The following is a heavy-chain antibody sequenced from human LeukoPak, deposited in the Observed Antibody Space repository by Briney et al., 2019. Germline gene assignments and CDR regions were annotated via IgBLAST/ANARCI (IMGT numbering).Heavy chain of an antibody. CDR1: GYTFTSYG. Sequence: ASVKVSCKASGYTFTSYGISWVRQAPGQGLEWMGWISAYNGNTNYAQQFQGRVTMTTDTSTSTAYMELRSLRSDHTAVYYCARDASATYDFWSGSYPEWADYYYFYMDVWGKGTTVTVSS. CDR3: ARDASATYDFWSGSYPEWADYYYFYMDV. D-gene: IGHD3-3*01. V-gene: IGHV1-18*01. J-gene: IGHJ6*03. CDR2: ISAYNGNT.